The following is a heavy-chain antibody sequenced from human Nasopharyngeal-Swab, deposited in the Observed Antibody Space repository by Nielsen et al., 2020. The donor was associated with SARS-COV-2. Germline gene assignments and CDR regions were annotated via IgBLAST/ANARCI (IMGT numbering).Heavy chain of an antibody. Sequence: ASVKVSCKASGYTFTGYYMHWVRQAPGQGLEWMGWINPNSGGTNYAQKFQGWVTMTRDTFISTAYMELSRLRSDDTAVYYCARSEGYCSGGSCLGGYGLDVWGQGTTVTVSS. V-gene: IGHV1-2*04. CDR2: INPNSGGT. D-gene: IGHD2-15*01. CDR3: ARSEGYCSGGSCLGGYGLDV. CDR1: GYTFTGYY. J-gene: IGHJ6*02.